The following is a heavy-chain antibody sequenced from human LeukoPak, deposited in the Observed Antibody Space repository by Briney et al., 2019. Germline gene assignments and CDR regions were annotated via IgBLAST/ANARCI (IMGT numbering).Heavy chain of an antibody. CDR3: ARDRPYGEVAFDI. D-gene: IGHD3-10*01. CDR1: GFTFSSYS. CDR2: ISSSSSYI. J-gene: IGHJ3*02. V-gene: IGHV3-21*01. Sequence: PGGSLRLSCAASGFTFSSYSMNWVRQAPGKGLEWVSSISSSSSYIYYADSVKGRFTISRDNARNSLYLQMNSLRAEDTAVYYCARDRPYGEVAFDIWGQGTMVTVSS.